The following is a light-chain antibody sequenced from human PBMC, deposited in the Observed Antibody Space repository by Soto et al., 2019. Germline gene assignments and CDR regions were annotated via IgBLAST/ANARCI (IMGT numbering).Light chain of an antibody. Sequence: NFMLTQPQFVSESPGKTVTISCTRSSGSVASNYVQWYQQRPGRAPTTVVFEDSQRPSGVPDRFSGSIDRTSNSASLTISALKTEDEADYYCQSSDSSDHVVFGGGTKVTV. V-gene: IGLV6-57*04. CDR3: QSSDSSDHVV. CDR2: EDS. CDR1: SGSVASNY. J-gene: IGLJ2*01.